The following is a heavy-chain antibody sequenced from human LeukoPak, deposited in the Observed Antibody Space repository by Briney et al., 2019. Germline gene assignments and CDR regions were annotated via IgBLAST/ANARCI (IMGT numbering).Heavy chain of an antibody. V-gene: IGHV4-59*01. CDR3: ARDLGSPYSQIDM. J-gene: IGHJ3*02. D-gene: IGHD3-16*01. Sequence: PSETLSLTCTVSGGSINNYYWNWIRQPPGKGLEWIGYIHSSGSINYNPSLKSRVTMSVDTSKNAFSLRLSSVTAADTAVYYCARDLGSPYSQIDMSGQGTMVTVSS. CDR2: IHSSGSI. CDR1: GGSINNYY.